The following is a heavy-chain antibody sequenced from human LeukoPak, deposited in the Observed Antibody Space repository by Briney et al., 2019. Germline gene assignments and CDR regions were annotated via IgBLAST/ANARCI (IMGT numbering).Heavy chain of an antibody. V-gene: IGHV1-24*01. J-gene: IGHJ4*02. CDR2: FDPEDGET. D-gene: IGHD6-13*01. CDR3: ATASSSWLFDY. CDR1: GYTLTELS. Sequence: ASVKVSCKVSGYTLTELSMHWVRQAPGKGLEWMGGFDPEDGETIYAQKFQGRVTMTVDTSTDTAYMELSSLRSEDTAVYYCATASSSWLFDYWGQGTLVTVSS.